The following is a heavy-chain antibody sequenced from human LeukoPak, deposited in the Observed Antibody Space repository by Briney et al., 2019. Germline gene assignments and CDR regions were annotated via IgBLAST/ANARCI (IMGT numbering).Heavy chain of an antibody. D-gene: IGHD3-10*01. Sequence: ASVKVSCKASGYTFTGYYMHWVRQAPGQGLEWMGWINPNSGGTNYAQKFQGRVTMTRDTSISTAYMELSRLRSDDTAVYYCARAVYYGSGSPNDYWGQGTLVTVSS. CDR2: INPNSGGT. J-gene: IGHJ4*02. V-gene: IGHV1-2*02. CDR3: ARAVYYGSGSPNDY. CDR1: GYTFTGYY.